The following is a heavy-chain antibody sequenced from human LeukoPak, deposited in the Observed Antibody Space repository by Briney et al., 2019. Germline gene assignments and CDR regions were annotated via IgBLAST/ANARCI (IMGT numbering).Heavy chain of an antibody. CDR2: IYYSGST. J-gene: IGHJ4*02. CDR1: GGSISSGDYY. Sequence: SETLSLTCTVSGGSISSGDYYWSWIRQPPGKGLEWIGYIYYSGSTYYNPSLKSRVTISVDTSKNQFPLKLSSVTAADTAVYYCARLYDSSGYYYGYYFDYWGQGTLVTVSS. CDR3: ARLYDSSGYYYGYYFDY. D-gene: IGHD3-22*01. V-gene: IGHV4-30-4*01.